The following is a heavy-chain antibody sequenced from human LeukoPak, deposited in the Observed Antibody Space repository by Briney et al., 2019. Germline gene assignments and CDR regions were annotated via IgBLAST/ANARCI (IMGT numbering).Heavy chain of an antibody. J-gene: IGHJ4*02. Sequence: GGSLRLSCAASGFTFSSYGMHWVRQAPGKGLEWVAVISYDGSNKYYADSVKGRFTISRDNSKSTLYLQMNSLRAEDTAVYYCAKVDQLVVTGFDYWGQGTLVTVSS. D-gene: IGHD2-21*02. CDR3: AKVDQLVVTGFDY. V-gene: IGHV3-30*18. CDR2: ISYDGSNK. CDR1: GFTFSSYG.